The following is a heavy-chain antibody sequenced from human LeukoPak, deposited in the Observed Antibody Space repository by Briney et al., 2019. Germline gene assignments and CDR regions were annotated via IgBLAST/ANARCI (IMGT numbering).Heavy chain of an antibody. CDR2: ISYDGSNK. V-gene: IGHV3-30-3*01. D-gene: IGHD2-15*01. J-gene: IGHJ3*02. CDR1: GFTLSNYA. CDR3: ARDRNCSGDNCFDAFDI. Sequence: GGSLRLSCAASGFTLSNYAIHWVRQAPGKGLEWVAVISYDGSNKYYADSVKGRFTISRDSSENTLYLQMNSLRAEDTAVYYCARDRNCSGDNCFDAFDIWGQGTVVTVSS.